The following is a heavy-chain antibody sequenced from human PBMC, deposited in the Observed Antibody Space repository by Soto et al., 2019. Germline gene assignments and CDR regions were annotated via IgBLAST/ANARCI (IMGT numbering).Heavy chain of an antibody. CDR3: ARDRGPSSGYYPYWFDP. CDR1: GGTFSSYA. V-gene: IGHV1-69*12. J-gene: IGHJ5*02. D-gene: IGHD3-22*01. Sequence: QVQLVQSGAEVKKPGSSVKVSCKASGGTFSSYAISWVRQAPGQGLEWMGEIIPIFGTANYAQKFQGRVTITADESTSTAYMEQSSLRSEDTAEYYCARDRGPSSGYYPYWFDPWGQGTLVTVSS. CDR2: IIPIFGTA.